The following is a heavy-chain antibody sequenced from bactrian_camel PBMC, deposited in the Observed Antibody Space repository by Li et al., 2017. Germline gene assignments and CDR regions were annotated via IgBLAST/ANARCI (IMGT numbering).Heavy chain of an antibody. D-gene: IGHD5*01. CDR1: GFTFRDFA. Sequence: VQLVESGGGLVQPGGSLRLSCAASGFTFRDFAMSWVRQAPGKGLEWVSGIGDGGGSTYYADSVKNRFTISRDNSKNTLYLQMTNLKSEDTARYFCAAGFTYWGQGTQVTVS. J-gene: IGHJ4*01. CDR2: IGDGGGST. V-gene: IGHV3S40*01. CDR3: AAGFTY.